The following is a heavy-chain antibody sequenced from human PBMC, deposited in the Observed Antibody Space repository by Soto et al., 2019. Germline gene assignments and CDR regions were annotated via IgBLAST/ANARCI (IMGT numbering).Heavy chain of an antibody. D-gene: IGHD6-13*01. CDR2: IIPIFGTA. V-gene: IGHV1-69*13. J-gene: IGHJ5*02. CDR1: GGTFSSYA. CDR3: ARVKAAAGTSWFDP. Sequence: SVKVSCKASGGTFSSYAISWVRQAPGQGLEWMGGIIPIFGTANYAQKFQGRVTITADESTSTAYMELSSLRSEDTAVYYCARVKAAAGTSWFDPWGQGTLVTVSS.